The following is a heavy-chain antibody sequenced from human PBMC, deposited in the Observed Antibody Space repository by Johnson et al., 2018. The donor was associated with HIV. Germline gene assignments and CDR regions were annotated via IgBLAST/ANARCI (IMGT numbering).Heavy chain of an antibody. J-gene: IGHJ3*02. D-gene: IGHD4-17*01. Sequence: QVQLVESGGGLVQPGGSLKLSCAASGFTFSTYGMHWVRQAPGRGLEWVAVIWFDGSIQYYADSVKGRFTISRDNSKNTLFLQMGSLRVEDTAVYYCARDSTPWGGDYVGYGFDIWGQGTMVTVSS. CDR3: ARDSTPWGGDYVGYGFDI. CDR1: GFTFSTYG. V-gene: IGHV3-33*08. CDR2: IWFDGSIQ.